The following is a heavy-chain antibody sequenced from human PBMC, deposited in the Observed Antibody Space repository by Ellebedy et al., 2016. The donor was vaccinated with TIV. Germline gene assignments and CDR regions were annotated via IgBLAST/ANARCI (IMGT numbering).Heavy chain of an antibody. D-gene: IGHD5-24*01. J-gene: IGHJ5*02. CDR1: GGSIRSYY. CDR3: ARQVLRDGYNKYNWFDP. V-gene: IGHV4-59*08. Sequence: MPSKTLSLTCPLPGGSIRSYYGSWIRPPPGKRLEWIGYMYHSRNTNYNPYLKSPVTISVETSKNQFSLKLSSVTAADTAFYYCARQVLRDGYNKYNWFDPWGQGTLVTVSS. CDR2: MYHSRNT.